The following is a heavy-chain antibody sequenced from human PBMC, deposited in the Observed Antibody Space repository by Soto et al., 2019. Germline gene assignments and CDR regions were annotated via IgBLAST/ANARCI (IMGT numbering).Heavy chain of an antibody. CDR3: TTQIYDFWGGGRFDP. V-gene: IGHV3-15*01. CDR2: IKSKTDGWTT. CDR1: GLPFSNAW. D-gene: IGHD3-3*01. J-gene: IGHJ5*02. Sequence: EVQLVESGGGLVKPGGSLRLSCAASGLPFSNAWMSWVRQAPGKGLEWVGRIKSKTDGWTTDYAEPVKGRFTISRDDSKNTLYLQMNSLKTEDTAVYYCTTQIYDFWGGGRFDPWGQGTLVTVSS.